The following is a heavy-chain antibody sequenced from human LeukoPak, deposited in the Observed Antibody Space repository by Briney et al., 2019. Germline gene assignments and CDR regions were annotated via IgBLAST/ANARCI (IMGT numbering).Heavy chain of an antibody. Sequence: QSGGTLRISCAASGFTFSSYWMSWIRQAPGKGRERVANIKQEGSEKYYVDSVKGRFTISRDKAKGSLYLQMNSLRAEDTAVYYCAREMTTVTTLDYWGQGTMVTDSS. V-gene: IGHV3-7*01. CDR2: IKQEGSEK. CDR3: AREMTTVTTLDY. D-gene: IGHD4-17*01. J-gene: IGHJ4*02. CDR1: GFTFSSYW.